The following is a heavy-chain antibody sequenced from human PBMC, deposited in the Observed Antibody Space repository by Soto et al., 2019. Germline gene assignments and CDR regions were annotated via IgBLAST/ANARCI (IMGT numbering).Heavy chain of an antibody. D-gene: IGHD2-2*01. CDR3: TTDLEDIVLVTGAKTLNSFDY. CDR2: IKRENDGGTT. Sequence: IWIRKAPGKGLEWVGHIKRENDGGTTDHAAPVKGRFAISRDDSRDTLYLQMNSLKIEDTAVYYCTTDLEDIVLVTGAKTLNSFDYWGLGTLVTVSS. J-gene: IGHJ4*02. V-gene: IGHV3-15*07.